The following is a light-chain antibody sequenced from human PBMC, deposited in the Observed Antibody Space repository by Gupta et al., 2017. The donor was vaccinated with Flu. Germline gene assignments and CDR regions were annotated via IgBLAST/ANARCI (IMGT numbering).Light chain of an antibody. Sequence: SYVLTQPPSVSVAPGQTARISCGGSNIGSRSVQWYQQKPGQAPVMVVYHGSDRPSAIPERFSGSNSDNTATLTVTRVEAGEEADYYCQGGEGICEGVFGGGTKLTVL. J-gene: IGLJ3*02. CDR1: NIGSRS. CDR2: HGS. V-gene: IGLV3-21*02. CDR3: QGGEGICEGV.